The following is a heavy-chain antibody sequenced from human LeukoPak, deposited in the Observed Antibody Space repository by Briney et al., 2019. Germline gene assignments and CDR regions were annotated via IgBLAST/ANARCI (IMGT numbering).Heavy chain of an antibody. CDR1: GFTFSSYA. CDR3: AKSSMVRGVIPYFDY. CDR2: ISGSGGST. V-gene: IGHV3-23*01. Sequence: PGGSLRLSCAASGFTFSSYAMSWVRQAPGKGLEWVSAISGSGGSTYYADSVKGRFTISRDNSKNTLYLQMNSLRAEDTAVYYCAKSSMVRGVIPYFDYWGQGTLVTGSS. D-gene: IGHD3-10*01. J-gene: IGHJ4*02.